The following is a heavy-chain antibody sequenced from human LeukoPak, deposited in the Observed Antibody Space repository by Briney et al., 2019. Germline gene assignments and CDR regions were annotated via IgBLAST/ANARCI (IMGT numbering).Heavy chain of an antibody. CDR2: ISAYNGNT. V-gene: IGHV1-18*01. J-gene: IGHJ4*02. CDR1: GYTFASYG. CDR3: ARAGIQLWSSPFDY. D-gene: IGHD5-18*01. Sequence: ASVKVSCKPSGYTFASYGISWVRQAPGQGLEWMGWISAYNGNTNYAQKLQGRVTMTTDTSTSTAYMELRSLRSDDTAVYYCARAGIQLWSSPFDYWGQGTLVTVSS.